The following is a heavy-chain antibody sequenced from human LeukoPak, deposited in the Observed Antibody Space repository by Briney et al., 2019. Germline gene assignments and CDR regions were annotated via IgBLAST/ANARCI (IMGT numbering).Heavy chain of an antibody. D-gene: IGHD2-8*01. CDR1: GFTFSSYA. Sequence: GGSLRLSCAASGFTFSSYAMHWVRQAPGKGLEWVAVISYDGSNKYYADSVKGRFTISRDNSKNTLYLQMNSLRAEDTAVYYCARNMLVSLYASFDPWGQGTLVTVSS. CDR3: ARNMLVSLYASFDP. CDR2: ISYDGSNK. J-gene: IGHJ5*02. V-gene: IGHV3-30-3*01.